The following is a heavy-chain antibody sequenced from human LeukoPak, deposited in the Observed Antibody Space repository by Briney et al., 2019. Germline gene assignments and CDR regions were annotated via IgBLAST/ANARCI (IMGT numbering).Heavy chain of an antibody. D-gene: IGHD3-10*02. CDR2: LYTSGST. J-gene: IGHJ6*03. CDR1: GGSISSGSYY. CDR3: ARAGISMSYYYMDV. Sequence: PSETLSLTCTVSGGSISSGSYYWSWIRQPAGKGLEWIGRLYTSGSTNYNPSLKSRVTISVDTSKNQFSLKLRSVTAADTAVYYCARAGISMSYYYMDVWGKGTTVTISS. V-gene: IGHV4-61*02.